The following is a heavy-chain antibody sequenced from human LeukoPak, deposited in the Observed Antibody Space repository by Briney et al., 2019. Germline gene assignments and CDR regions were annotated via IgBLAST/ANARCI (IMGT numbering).Heavy chain of an antibody. CDR3: AGRAGAYSHPYDY. J-gene: IGHJ4*02. Sequence: GGPQRLSCTVSGFTVSSNSMSWVRQAPGKGLEWVSFIYSDNTHYSDSVKGRFTISRGNSKNTLYLQMNSLRAEDTAVYYCAGRAGAYSHPYDYWGQGTLVTVSS. D-gene: IGHD4/OR15-4a*01. CDR1: GFTVSSNS. CDR2: IYSDNT. V-gene: IGHV3-53*01.